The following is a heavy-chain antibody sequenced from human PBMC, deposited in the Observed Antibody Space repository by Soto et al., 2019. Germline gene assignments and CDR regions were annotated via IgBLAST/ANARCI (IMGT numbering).Heavy chain of an antibody. CDR2: ISANGQGI. CDR1: GFTFSTYA. D-gene: IGHD1-7*01. J-gene: IGHJ4*02. Sequence: VVSLRLSWAASGFTFSTYALSWVRQAPGKGLEWVSAISANGQGIYYADSVRGRFTISRDNSKNTIFLHMDSLRAEDTAVYYCAKDRNYPRDQFHYWGQGTLVTVSS. CDR3: AKDRNYPRDQFHY. V-gene: IGHV3-23*01.